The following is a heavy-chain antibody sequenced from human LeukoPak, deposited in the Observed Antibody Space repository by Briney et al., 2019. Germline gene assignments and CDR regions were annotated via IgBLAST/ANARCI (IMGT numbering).Heavy chain of an antibody. CDR3: ARGPLPDY. J-gene: IGHJ4*02. V-gene: IGHV3-30*02. Sequence: QPGGSLRLSCAASGFTFSSYGMHWVRQAPGKGLEWVAFIRYDGSNKYYADSVKGRFTISRDNAKNSLYLQMNSLRAEDTAVYYCARGPLPDYWGQGTLVTVSS. CDR1: GFTFSSYG. CDR2: IRYDGSNK.